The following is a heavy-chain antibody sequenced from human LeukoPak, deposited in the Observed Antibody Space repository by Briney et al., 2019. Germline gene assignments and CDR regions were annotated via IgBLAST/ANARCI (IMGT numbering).Heavy chain of an antibody. D-gene: IGHD1-26*01. CDR1: DGSINTYF. V-gene: IGHV4-4*07. J-gene: IGHJ4*02. CDR2: IDSSGST. Sequence: SETLSLTCSVSDGSINTYFWSWIRQPAGKGLEWIGRIDSSGSTNFNPSLKSRVTISVDTSNNQFSLRLTSVTAADTAVYHCARLSDLYNGTYLLDSWSQGTLVTVSS. CDR3: ARLSDLYNGTYLLDS.